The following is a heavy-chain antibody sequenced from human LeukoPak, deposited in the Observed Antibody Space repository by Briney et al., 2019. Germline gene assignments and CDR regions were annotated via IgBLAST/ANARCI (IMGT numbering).Heavy chain of an antibody. CDR1: NYTFSNYP. CDR2: ISAYSGHA. J-gene: IGHJ3*02. CDR3: ARSVLLSLEWLFLIDSFDI. V-gene: IGHV1-18*01. D-gene: IGHD3-3*01. Sequence: GASVKVSCKASNYTFSNYPISWVRQAPGQRLEWLGWISAYSGHANYTQKVQGRLTMTTDTSTSTAYMELRSLSSDDTAVYYCARSVLLSLEWLFLIDSFDIWGQGTMVTVSS.